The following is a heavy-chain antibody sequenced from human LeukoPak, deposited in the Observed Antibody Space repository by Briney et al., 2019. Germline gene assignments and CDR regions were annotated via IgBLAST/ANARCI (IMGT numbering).Heavy chain of an antibody. V-gene: IGHV4-39*07. CDR3: ARLLRVGYCSTTSCDWFDP. J-gene: IGHJ5*02. CDR2: IYYSGST. Sequence: SETLSLTCTVSGGSISSSSYYWGWIRQPPGKGLEWIGSIYYSGSTYYYPSLKSRVTISVDTSKNQFSLMLSSVTAADTAVYYCARLLRVGYCSTTSCDWFDPWGQGTLVTVSS. D-gene: IGHD2-2*03. CDR1: GGSISSSSYY.